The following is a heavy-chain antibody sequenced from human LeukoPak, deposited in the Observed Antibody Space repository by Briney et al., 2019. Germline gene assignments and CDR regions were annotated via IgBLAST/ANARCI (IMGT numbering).Heavy chain of an antibody. CDR1: GGSINGYY. Sequence: SETLSLTCTVSGGSINGYYWTWIRQPPGEGLDWIGYIYYSGSTKYSPCLKSRLTISVDTSKNQFSLKLSSVTAADTAVYYCARRYCYGGSCYSAHDYWGQGTLVTVSS. J-gene: IGHJ4*02. CDR3: ARRYCYGGSCYSAHDY. CDR2: IYYSGST. V-gene: IGHV4-59*08. D-gene: IGHD2-15*01.